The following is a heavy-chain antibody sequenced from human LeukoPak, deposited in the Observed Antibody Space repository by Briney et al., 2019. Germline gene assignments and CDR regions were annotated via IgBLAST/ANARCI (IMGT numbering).Heavy chain of an antibody. CDR3: ARLGGEGRWLQFINWFDP. CDR1: GYSFTSYW. J-gene: IGHJ5*02. CDR2: IYPGDCDT. D-gene: IGHD5-24*01. Sequence: GESLKISCKGSGYSFTSYWIGWVRQMPGKGLEWMGIIYPGDCDTRYSPSFQGQVTISADKSISTAYLQWSSLKASDTAMYYCARLGGEGRWLQFINWFDPWGQGTLVTVSS. V-gene: IGHV5-51*01.